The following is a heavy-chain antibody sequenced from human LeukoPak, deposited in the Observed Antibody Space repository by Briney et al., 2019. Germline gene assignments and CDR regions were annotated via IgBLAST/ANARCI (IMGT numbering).Heavy chain of an antibody. J-gene: IGHJ4*02. CDR2: INPNSGGT. Sequence: ASVKVSCKASGYTFTGYYMHWVRQAPGQGLEWMGWINPNSGGTNYAQKLQGRVTMTTDTSTSTAYMELRSLRSDDTAVYYCARDDQAETGDRGYFDYWGQGTLVTVSS. D-gene: IGHD7-27*01. CDR1: GYTFTGYY. V-gene: IGHV1-2*02. CDR3: ARDDQAETGDRGYFDY.